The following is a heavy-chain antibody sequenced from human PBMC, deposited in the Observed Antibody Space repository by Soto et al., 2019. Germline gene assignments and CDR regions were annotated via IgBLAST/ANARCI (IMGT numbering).Heavy chain of an antibody. CDR2: IYYSGST. J-gene: IGHJ4*02. Sequence: SETLSLTCTVSGGSISSGGYYWSWIRQHPGKGLEWIGYIYYSGSTYYNPSLKSRVTISVDTSKNQFSLKPSSVTAADTAVYYCARFPSQWPDPHLFDYWGQGTLVTVSS. CDR3: ARFPSQWPDPHLFDY. D-gene: IGHD6-19*01. V-gene: IGHV4-31*03. CDR1: GGSISSGGYY.